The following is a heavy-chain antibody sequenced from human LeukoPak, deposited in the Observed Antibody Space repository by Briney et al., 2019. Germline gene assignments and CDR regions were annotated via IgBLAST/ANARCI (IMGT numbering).Heavy chain of an antibody. Sequence: WASVKVSCKASGYTFTGYYIHWVRQAPGQGLEWMGWINPNSGGTNYAQKFQGRVTMTRDTSISTAYMELSRLISDDTAVYYCARRKDGGNTGAFDPWGQGTLVTVSS. D-gene: IGHD4-23*01. CDR1: GYTFTGYY. CDR2: INPNSGGT. V-gene: IGHV1-2*02. J-gene: IGHJ5*02. CDR3: ARRKDGGNTGAFDP.